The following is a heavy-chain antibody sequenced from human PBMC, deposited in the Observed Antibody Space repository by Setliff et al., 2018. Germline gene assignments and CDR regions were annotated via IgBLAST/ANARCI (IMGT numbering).Heavy chain of an antibody. CDR3: ARRRLYSSSWFEGAFDI. J-gene: IGHJ3*02. CDR2: IYYSGST. V-gene: IGHV4-39*01. D-gene: IGHD6-13*01. Sequence: SETLSLTCTVSGGSISSSSYYWGLIRQPPGKGLEWIGNIYYSGSTYYNPSLKSRVTISVDTSKNQFSLKLSSVTAADTAVYYCARRRLYSSSWFEGAFDIWGQGTMVTVSS. CDR1: GGSISSSSYY.